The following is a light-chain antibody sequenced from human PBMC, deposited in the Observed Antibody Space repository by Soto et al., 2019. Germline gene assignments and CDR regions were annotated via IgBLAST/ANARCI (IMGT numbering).Light chain of an antibody. CDR2: DDN. J-gene: IGLJ1*01. Sequence: SVMTQAPSVSAAPGQKVTISCSGSRSHIGGNSVSWYQQLPGTAPKLLIYDDNKRPSGIPDRFSGSKSGTSATLGITGFQTGDEADYYCGSWNSSLSAYVFGTGTKVTVL. V-gene: IGLV1-51*01. CDR3: GSWNSSLSAYV. CDR1: RSHIGGNS.